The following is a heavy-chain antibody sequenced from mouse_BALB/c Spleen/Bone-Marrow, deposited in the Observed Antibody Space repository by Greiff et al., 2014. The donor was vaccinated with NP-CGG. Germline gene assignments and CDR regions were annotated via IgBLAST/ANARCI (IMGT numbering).Heavy chain of an antibody. J-gene: IGHJ3*01. CDR2: INPGSGGT. CDR3: ARVLGRPF. CDR1: GYAFTNYL. D-gene: IGHD4-1*01. Sequence: LVESGAEVVRPGTSVKVSCKASGYAFTNYLIEWIKQRPGQGLEWIGLINPGSGGTNYNEKFKGKATLTADKSSSTAYMQLSSLTSDDSAVYFCARVLGRPFWGLGTLVTVSA. V-gene: IGHV1-54*03.